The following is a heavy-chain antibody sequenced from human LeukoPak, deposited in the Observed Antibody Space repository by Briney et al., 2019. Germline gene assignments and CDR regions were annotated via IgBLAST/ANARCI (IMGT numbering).Heavy chain of an antibody. V-gene: IGHV3-23*01. D-gene: IGHD1-1*01. CDR1: GFRFSNYA. Sequence: GSLSLSCAASGFRFSNYAMSWVRQAPGKGLEWVSGVSASGASTYSEDSVKGRFIISRDNSKNTVFLQMNSLRVEDTAVYYCARQHTAWYVDYWGQGILVTVSS. CDR3: ARQHTAWYVDY. J-gene: IGHJ4*02. CDR2: VSASGAST.